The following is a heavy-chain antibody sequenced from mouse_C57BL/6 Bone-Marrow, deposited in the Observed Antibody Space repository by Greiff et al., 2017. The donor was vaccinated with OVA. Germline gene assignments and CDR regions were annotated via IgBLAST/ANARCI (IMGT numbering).Heavy chain of an antibody. Sequence: EVKVEESGGGLVQPGDSLSLSCAASGFTFTNYYMSWVRQPPGKALEWLAFIRNKPNGSTTESRASVKGRFTISRDNSQSILYLQMNALRAEDSATYYCARYKGRVAVDYFDYWGQGTALTVSS. J-gene: IGHJ2*01. V-gene: IGHV7-3*01. D-gene: IGHD1-1*01. CDR3: ARYKGRVAVDYFDY. CDR1: GFTFTNYY. CDR2: IRNKPNGSTT.